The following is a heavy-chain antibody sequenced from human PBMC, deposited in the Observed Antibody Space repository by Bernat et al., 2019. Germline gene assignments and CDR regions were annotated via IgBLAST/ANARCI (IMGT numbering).Heavy chain of an antibody. CDR2: IDSDGSRI. CDR3: AGYKGGATKDY. CDR1: GFTFSSYW. D-gene: IGHD5-12*01. V-gene: IGHV3-74*01. Sequence: EVQLVESGGGLVQPGGSLRLSCAASGFTFSSYWMYWVRQAPGKGLVWVSGIDSDGSRITYADSVRGRFTISRDNAKKTLYLQMNGVRAEDTAVYYCAGYKGGATKDYWGQGTLVTVSS. J-gene: IGHJ4*02.